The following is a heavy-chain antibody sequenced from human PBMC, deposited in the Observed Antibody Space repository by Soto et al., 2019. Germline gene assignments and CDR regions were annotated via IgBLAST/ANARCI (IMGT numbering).Heavy chain of an antibody. CDR2: IDWDDDK. Sequence: SGPTLVNPTQTLTLTCTFSGFSLSTSGMCVSWIRQPPGKALEWLARIDWDDDKYYSTSLKTRLTISKDTSKNQVVLTMTNMDPVDTATYYCAHRLLDCSGGSCYGNFDYWGQGTMVTSPQ. CDR3: AHRLLDCSGGSCYGNFDY. J-gene: IGHJ4*02. D-gene: IGHD2-15*01. CDR1: GFSLSTSGMC. V-gene: IGHV2-70*12.